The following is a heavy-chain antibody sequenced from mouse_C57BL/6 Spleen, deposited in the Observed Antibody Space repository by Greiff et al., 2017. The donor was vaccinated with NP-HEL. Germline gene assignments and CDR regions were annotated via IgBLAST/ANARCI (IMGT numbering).Heavy chain of an antibody. CDR3: ARRNYGSSSIWYFDV. CDR1: DSEVFPIAY. J-gene: IGHJ1*03. CDR2: ILPSIGRT. Sequence: QVQLQQSGSELRSPGSSVKLSCKDFDSEVFPIAYMSWVRQKPGHGFEWIGGILPSIGRTIYGEKFEDKATLDADTLSNTAYLELNSLTSEDSAIYYCARRNYGSSSIWYFDVWGTGTTVTVSS. V-gene: IGHV15-2*01. D-gene: IGHD1-1*01.